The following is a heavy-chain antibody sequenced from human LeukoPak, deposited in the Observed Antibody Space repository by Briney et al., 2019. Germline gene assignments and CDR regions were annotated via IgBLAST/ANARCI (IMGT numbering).Heavy chain of an antibody. J-gene: IGHJ5*02. D-gene: IGHD3-16*01. CDR2: INPDSGGT. V-gene: IGHV1-2*06. CDR3: ARELGGSCNWFDP. Sequence: ASVKVSCKASGYTFTGYYMHWVRQAPGQGLEWMGRINPDSGGTNFAQRFQGRVTMTRDTSISTAYMELSRLRSDDTAVYYCARELGGSCNWFDPWGQGTLVTVSS. CDR1: GYTFTGYY.